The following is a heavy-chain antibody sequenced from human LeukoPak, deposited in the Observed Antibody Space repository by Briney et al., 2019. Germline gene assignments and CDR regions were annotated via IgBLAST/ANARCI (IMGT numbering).Heavy chain of an antibody. J-gene: IGHJ4*02. CDR1: SGSMTDSR. Sequence: SETLSLTCSVSSGSMTDSRWSWFRQAPGKGFEWLGFIYPSGRTEYSPSLRSRVSFSVATSRMEATVRLSSVTASDTAVYYCTREGYNRSGYFLDFWGQGTLVTVSS. CDR2: IYPSGRT. V-gene: IGHV4-59*12. D-gene: IGHD2-2*03. CDR3: TREGYNRSGYFLDF.